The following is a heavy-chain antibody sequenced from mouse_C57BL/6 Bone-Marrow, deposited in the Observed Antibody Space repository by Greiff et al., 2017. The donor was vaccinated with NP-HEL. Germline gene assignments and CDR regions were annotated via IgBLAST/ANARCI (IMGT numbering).Heavy chain of an antibody. CDR3: ARDGYDGDYFDY. D-gene: IGHD2-2*01. J-gene: IGHJ2*01. CDR2: ISYDGSN. V-gene: IGHV3-6*01. CDR1: GYSITSGYY. Sequence: DVHLVESGPGLVKPSQSLSLTCSVTGYSITSGYYWNWIRQFPGNKLEWMGYISYDGSNNYNPSLKNRISITRDTSKNQFFLKLNSVTTEDTATYYCARDGYDGDYFDYWGQGTTLTVSS.